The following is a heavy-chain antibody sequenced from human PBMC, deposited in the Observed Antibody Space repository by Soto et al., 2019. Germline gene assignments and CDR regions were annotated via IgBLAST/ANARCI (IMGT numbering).Heavy chain of an antibody. V-gene: IGHV4-30-2*01. Sequence: QLQLQESGSGLVKPSQTLSLTCAVSGGSISSGGYSWSWIRQPPGKGLEWIGYIYHSGSTYYNPSLKSRVTISVDRSMNQFSLKLSSVTAADTAVYYCARATYCGGDCYYWYFDLWGRGTLVTVSS. D-gene: IGHD2-21*02. CDR1: GGSISSGGYS. J-gene: IGHJ2*01. CDR2: IYHSGST. CDR3: ARATYCGGDCYYWYFDL.